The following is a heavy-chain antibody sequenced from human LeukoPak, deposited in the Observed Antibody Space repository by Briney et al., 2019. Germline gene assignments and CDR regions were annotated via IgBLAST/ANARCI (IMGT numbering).Heavy chain of an antibody. Sequence: LTAGTLRLSCAASGFTFSNSWMSWVRQAPERGLEWVANIKADGSQKDYVDSMKGRFTVSRDNAKNSVYLEMKSLRVEDTAIYYCARFTRSASYEVYWGQGTLVTVSS. V-gene: IGHV3-7*01. J-gene: IGHJ4*02. D-gene: IGHD3-10*01. CDR3: ARFTRSASYEVY. CDR2: IKADGSQK. CDR1: GFTFSNSW.